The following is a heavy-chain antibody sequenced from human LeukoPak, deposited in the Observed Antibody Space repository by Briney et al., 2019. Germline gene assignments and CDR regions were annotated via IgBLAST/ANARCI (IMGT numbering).Heavy chain of an antibody. CDR2: IYYSGST. J-gene: IGHJ6*03. CDR3: ARLTGTYYYYYMDV. V-gene: IGHV4-39*07. D-gene: IGHD1-7*01. CDR1: GGSISSSSYY. Sequence: SSETLSLTCTVSGGSISSSSYYWGWIRQPPGKGLEWIGSIYYSGSTYYNPSLKSRVTISVDTSKNQSSLKLSSVTAADTAVYYCARLTGTYYYYYMDVWGKGTTVTVSS.